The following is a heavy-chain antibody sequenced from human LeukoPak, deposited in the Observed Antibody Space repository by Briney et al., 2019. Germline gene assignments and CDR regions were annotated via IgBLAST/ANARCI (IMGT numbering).Heavy chain of an antibody. CDR3: AMAIYCSSTSCYSSFDY. J-gene: IGHJ4*02. D-gene: IGHD2-2*01. CDR2: IIPIFGTA. V-gene: IGHV1-69*13. Sequence: SVKVSCKASGGTFSSYAISWVRQAPGQGLEWMGGIIPIFGTANYAQKFQGRVTITADESTSTAYMELSSLRSEDTAVYYCAMAIYCSSTSCYSSFDYWGQGTLDTVSS. CDR1: GGTFSSYA.